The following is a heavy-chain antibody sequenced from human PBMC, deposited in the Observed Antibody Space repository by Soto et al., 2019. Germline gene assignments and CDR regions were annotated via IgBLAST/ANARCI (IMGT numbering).Heavy chain of an antibody. CDR1: GYTFTSYG. CDR3: ARDLGSDYDFWSGAYYFDY. D-gene: IGHD3-3*01. V-gene: IGHV1-18*01. CDR2: ISAYNGNT. Sequence: ASVKVSCKASGYTFTSYGISWVRQAPGQGLEWMGWISAYNGNTNYAQKLQGRVTMTTDTSTSTAYMELRSLRSDDTAVYYCARDLGSDYDFWSGAYYFDYWGQGTLVTVSS. J-gene: IGHJ4*02.